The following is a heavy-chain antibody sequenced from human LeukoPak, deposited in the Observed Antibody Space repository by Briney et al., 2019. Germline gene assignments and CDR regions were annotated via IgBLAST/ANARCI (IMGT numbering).Heavy chain of an antibody. V-gene: IGHV3-30*02. Sequence: GSLRLFCAASGFTFSSYGMHWVRQAPGKGLEWVAVIWYDGNNKYYADSVKGRFTISRDNSKNTLYLQMHSLRTEDTAVYYCVKAGYGELLRFDYWGQGTLVTVSS. CDR1: GFTFSSYG. CDR2: IWYDGNNK. CDR3: VKAGYGELLRFDY. J-gene: IGHJ4*02. D-gene: IGHD3-10*01.